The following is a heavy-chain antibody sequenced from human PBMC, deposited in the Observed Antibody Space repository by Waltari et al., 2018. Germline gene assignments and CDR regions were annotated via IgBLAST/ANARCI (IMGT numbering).Heavy chain of an antibody. D-gene: IGHD4-17*01. J-gene: IGHJ4*02. Sequence: QVQLQESGPGLVKPSETLSLTCTVSGGSISSHYWSWIRQPPGKGLEWIGYIYYRWSTNYNPALKSRVTISVDTSKNQFSLKLSSVTAADTAVYYCARVTSYGDLRYFDYWGQGTLVTVSS. CDR2: IYYRWST. V-gene: IGHV4-59*11. CDR3: ARVTSYGDLRYFDY. CDR1: GGSISSHY.